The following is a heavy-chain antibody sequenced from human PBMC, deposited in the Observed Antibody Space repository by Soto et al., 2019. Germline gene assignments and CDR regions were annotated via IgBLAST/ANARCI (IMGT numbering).Heavy chain of an antibody. V-gene: IGHV3-64*01. CDR1: GFTFSSYA. CDR3: ARAASYAYLYYYYYMDV. J-gene: IGHJ6*03. D-gene: IGHD5-18*01. Sequence: GGSLRLSCAASGFTFSSYAMHWVRQAPGKGLEYVSAISSDGDSTYYANSVKGRFTISRDNSKSTLYLQMGSLKAEDMAVYYCARAASYAYLYYYYYMDVWGKGTTVTVSS. CDR2: ISSDGDST.